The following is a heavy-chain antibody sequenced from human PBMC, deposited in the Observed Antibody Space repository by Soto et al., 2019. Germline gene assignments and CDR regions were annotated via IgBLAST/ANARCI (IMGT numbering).Heavy chain of an antibody. V-gene: IGHV4-30-2*01. CDR1: GGSISRGAYS. D-gene: IGHD2-15*01. CDR2: IYHRGTS. Sequence: SETLSLTCTASGGSISRGAYSWSWIRLPPGKRLQRIGYIYHRGTSHYNPSLKSRVTMSVDRSKNQFSLNLRSVAAADTAVYYCARTLDYGGSAGTNWFDPWGQGTLVTVSS. J-gene: IGHJ5*02. CDR3: ARTLDYGGSAGTNWFDP.